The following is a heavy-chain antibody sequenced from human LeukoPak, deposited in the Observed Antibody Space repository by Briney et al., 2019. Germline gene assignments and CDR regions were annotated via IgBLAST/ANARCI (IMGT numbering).Heavy chain of an antibody. Sequence: GGSLRLSCEASGFTFSTFAMSWVRQAPGKGLEWVSAISRGGGSTYYADSVKGRFTISRDNSKNTLYLQMNSLRAEDTALYYCAKINRGEVAGHFDYWGQGTLVTVSS. CDR1: GFTFSTFA. J-gene: IGHJ4*02. V-gene: IGHV3-23*01. CDR3: AKINRGEVAGHFDY. CDR2: ISRGGGST. D-gene: IGHD6-19*01.